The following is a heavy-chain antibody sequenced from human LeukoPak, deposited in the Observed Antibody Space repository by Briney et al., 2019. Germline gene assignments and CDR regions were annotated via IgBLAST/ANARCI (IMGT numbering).Heavy chain of an antibody. CDR2: VSAGGDDI. V-gene: IGHV3-23*01. CDR3: ANGEVVSFDY. CDR1: GFTFSNYA. Sequence: GGSLRLSCAASGFTFSNYAMSWVRQAPGKGLEWVTGVSAGGDDIDYADSVKGRFTISRDNSKNTLYLQMNSLRAEDTAVYYCANGEVVSFDYWGQGTLVTVSS. J-gene: IGHJ4*02. D-gene: IGHD3-16*01.